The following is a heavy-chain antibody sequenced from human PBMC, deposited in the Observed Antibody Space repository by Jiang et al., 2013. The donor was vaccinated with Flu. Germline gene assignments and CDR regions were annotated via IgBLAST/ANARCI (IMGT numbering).Heavy chain of an antibody. V-gene: IGHV3-30*18. CDR3: AKARGYCGGDCYHYYYYGMDV. D-gene: IGHD2-21*02. CDR2: ISYDGSNK. Sequence: VISYDGSNKYYADSVKGRFTISRDNSKNTLYLQMNSLRAEDTAVYYCAKARGYCGGDCYHYYYYGMDVWGQGTTVTVSS. J-gene: IGHJ6*02.